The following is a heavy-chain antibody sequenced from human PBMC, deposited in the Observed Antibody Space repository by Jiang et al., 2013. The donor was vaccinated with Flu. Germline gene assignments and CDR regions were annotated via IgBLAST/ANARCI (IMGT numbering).Heavy chain of an antibody. CDR1: GYSFTSYW. CDR3: ARSEGYDSSGYYYVYFDY. V-gene: IGHV5-51*03. J-gene: IGHJ4*02. D-gene: IGHD3-22*01. CDR2: IYPGDSDT. Sequence: GAEVKKPGESLKISCKGSGYSFTSYWIGWVRQMPGKGLEWMGIIYPGDSDTRYSPSFQGQVTISADKSISTAYLQWSSLKASDTAMYYCARSEGYDSSGYYYVYFDYWGQGTLVTVSS.